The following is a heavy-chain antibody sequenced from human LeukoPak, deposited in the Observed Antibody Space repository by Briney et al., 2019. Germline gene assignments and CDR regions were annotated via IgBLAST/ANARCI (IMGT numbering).Heavy chain of an antibody. Sequence: GESLKISCKGSGYSFTNYWIGWVRQTPGKGLEWMGIIYPGDSDTRYSPSFQGQVTISADKSISTAYLQWSSLKASDTAMYYCARLVVVVVAATQNNWFDPWGQGTLVTVSS. V-gene: IGHV5-51*01. CDR1: GYSFTNYW. D-gene: IGHD2-15*01. CDR2: IYPGDSDT. CDR3: ARLVVVVVAATQNNWFDP. J-gene: IGHJ5*02.